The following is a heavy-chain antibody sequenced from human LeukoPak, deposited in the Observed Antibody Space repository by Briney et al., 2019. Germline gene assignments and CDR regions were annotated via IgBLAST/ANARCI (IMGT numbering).Heavy chain of an antibody. CDR1: GGSISGTYY. CDR2: VYQTGDT. J-gene: IGHJ4*02. Sequence: SETLSLTCTVSGGSISGTYYWSWFRQPPGKGLEWIAYVYQTGDTRYNPSLKSRVSISLDMSKNQFSLKVSSVTATDTAVYYCARHPFSAPFDYWGQGILVTVSS. D-gene: IGHD6-19*01. CDR3: ARHPFSAPFDY. V-gene: IGHV4-59*08.